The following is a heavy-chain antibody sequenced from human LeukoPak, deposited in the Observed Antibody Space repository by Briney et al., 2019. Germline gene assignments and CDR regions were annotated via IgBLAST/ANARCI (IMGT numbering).Heavy chain of an antibody. CDR3: ARSADSSSWYYGY. CDR2: IYYSGST. CDR1: GFVFRTYW. Sequence: GSLRLSCAASGFVFRTYWMSWVRQAPGKGLEWIGDIYYSGSTNYNPTLKSRVTISVDTSKNQFSLRLSSVTAADTAVYYCARSADSSSWYYGYWGQGTLVTVSS. V-gene: IGHV4-59*01. J-gene: IGHJ4*02. D-gene: IGHD6-13*01.